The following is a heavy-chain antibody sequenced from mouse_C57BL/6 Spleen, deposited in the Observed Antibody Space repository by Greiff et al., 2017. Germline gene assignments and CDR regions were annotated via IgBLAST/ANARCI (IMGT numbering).Heavy chain of an antibody. J-gene: IGHJ3*01. D-gene: IGHD2-3*01. Sequence: QVQLQQSGPGLVQPSQSLSITCTVSGFSLTSYGVHWVRQSPGTGLEWLGVIWRGGSTDYNAAFMSRLSINKDNSKSQVFCKMNSLQADDTAIYYCATPSDGYYCAYWGQGTLVTVSA. V-gene: IGHV2-5*01. CDR3: ATPSDGYYCAY. CDR2: IWRGGST. CDR1: GFSLTSYG.